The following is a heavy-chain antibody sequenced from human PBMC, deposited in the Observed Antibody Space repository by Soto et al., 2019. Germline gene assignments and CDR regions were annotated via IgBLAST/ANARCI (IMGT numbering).Heavy chain of an antibody. D-gene: IGHD3-16*01. CDR2: IFPSDSNT. V-gene: IGHV5-51*01. CDR1: GYTFITHW. Sequence: PGESLKISCRASGYTFITHWIGWVRQMPEKGLEWVGIIFPSDSNTKYNPSLQGHVTISVAKSINTAYLQWSSLKASDPAMYYCGRPDHGSVYYCGRGSRVTVS. CDR3: GRPDHGSVYY. J-gene: IGHJ4*01.